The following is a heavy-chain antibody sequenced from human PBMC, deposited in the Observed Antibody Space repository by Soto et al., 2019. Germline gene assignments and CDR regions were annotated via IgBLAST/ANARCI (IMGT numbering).Heavy chain of an antibody. V-gene: IGHV3-74*01. J-gene: IGHJ4*02. D-gene: IGHD2-2*01. CDR2: ISTDGSST. CDR1: GFPFSTYW. CDR3: AKATGSNHRFDY. Sequence: EVQLVESGGGLVQPGGSLRLSCAATGFPFSTYWMHWVRQGPGKGLVWVSRISTDGSSTTYADSVKGRFTISRDNAKNTLYLQMNSLGADDKDVYYFAKATGSNHRFDYWGQGSLVTVSS.